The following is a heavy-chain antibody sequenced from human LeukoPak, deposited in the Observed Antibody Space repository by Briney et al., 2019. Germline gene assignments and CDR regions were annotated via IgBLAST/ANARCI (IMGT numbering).Heavy chain of an antibody. CDR2: INPSGGST. V-gene: IGHV1-46*03. Sequence: ASVKVSCKASGYAFTGFYIHWVRQAPGQGLEWMGIINPSGGSTSYAQKFQGRVTMTRDTSTSTVYMELSSLRSEDTAVYYCASSYYGSGSYHFDYWGQGTLVTVSS. CDR1: GYAFTGFY. CDR3: ASSYYGSGSYHFDY. D-gene: IGHD3-10*01. J-gene: IGHJ4*02.